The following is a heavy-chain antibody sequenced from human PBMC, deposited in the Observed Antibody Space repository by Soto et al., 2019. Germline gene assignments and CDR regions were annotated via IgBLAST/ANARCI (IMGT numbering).Heavy chain of an antibody. CDR3: ARDRPYSSGQSFDY. D-gene: IGHD6-25*01. J-gene: IGHJ4*01. Sequence: QVQLQESGPGLVRPSETLSLTCTVSGGSISSYYWNWIRQAPGKGLEWIGYIHYSGNSDYNPSLKSRVTIAVDTSKNQFSLKLSSVTAADTAVYYCARDRPYSSGQSFDYWGHGTLVTVSS. V-gene: IGHV4-59*01. CDR1: GGSISSYY. CDR2: IHYSGNS.